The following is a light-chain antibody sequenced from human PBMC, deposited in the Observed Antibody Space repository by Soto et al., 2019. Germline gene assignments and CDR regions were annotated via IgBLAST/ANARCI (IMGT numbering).Light chain of an antibody. V-gene: IGKV1-39*01. CDR3: QQSYNRHWT. J-gene: IGKJ1*01. CDR2: GAS. Sequence: DIRSTQSPAALSGSPGDRVTXTCRASQSISTYLEWCQQKPGKAPKLLIYGASTLQSGVPSRFSGSGSGTDFTLTISSLQPEDFATYYCQQSYNRHWTFGQGTKVDI. CDR1: QSISTY.